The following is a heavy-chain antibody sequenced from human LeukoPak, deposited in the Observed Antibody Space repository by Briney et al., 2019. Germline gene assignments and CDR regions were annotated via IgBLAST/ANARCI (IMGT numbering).Heavy chain of an antibody. V-gene: IGHV7-4-1*02. D-gene: IGHD3-9*01. Sequence: ASVKVSCKASGYTFTSHAMNWVRQAPGQGLEWMGWINTNTGNPTYAQGFTGRFVFSLDTSVSTAYLQISSLKAEDTAVYYCARSPQGVLRYFDWLSLKNYYFDYWGQGTLVAVSS. CDR3: ARSPQGVLRYFDWLSLKNYYFDY. CDR1: GYTFTSHA. CDR2: INTNTGNP. J-gene: IGHJ4*02.